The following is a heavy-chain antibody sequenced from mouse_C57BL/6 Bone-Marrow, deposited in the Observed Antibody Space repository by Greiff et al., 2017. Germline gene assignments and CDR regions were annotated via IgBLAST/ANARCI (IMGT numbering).Heavy chain of an antibody. CDR3: ATYGSSHYYAMDY. J-gene: IGHJ4*01. CDR1: GYTFTSYG. V-gene: IGHV1-81*01. CDR2: IYPRSGNT. Sequence: QVQLQQSGAELVRPGASVKLSCKASGYTFTSYGISWVKQSTGQGLEWIGEIYPRSGNTYYNEKFKGKATLTADKSSSTAYMELRRLTSEDSAVYFCATYGSSHYYAMDYWGQGTSVTVSS. D-gene: IGHD1-1*01.